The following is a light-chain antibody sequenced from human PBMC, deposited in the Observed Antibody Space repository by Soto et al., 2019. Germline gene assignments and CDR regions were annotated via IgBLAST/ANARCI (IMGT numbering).Light chain of an antibody. Sequence: EIVLTQSPGTLSLSPGERATLXXRASQSVSHNYVAWYQQKPGTAPRXXRDWASHRATGSPDRFSGSGSGTEFTLTISRLEPEDFAVYSCQQYGSAPITFGQGTRLEIK. J-gene: IGKJ5*01. CDR2: WAS. CDR3: QQYGSAPIT. CDR1: QSVSHNY. V-gene: IGKV3-20*01.